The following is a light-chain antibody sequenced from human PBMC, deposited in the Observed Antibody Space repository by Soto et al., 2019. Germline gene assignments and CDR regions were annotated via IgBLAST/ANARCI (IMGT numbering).Light chain of an antibody. CDR2: ATS. V-gene: IGKV3D-15*01. Sequence: ETVLTQSPATLSLSPGERATLSCRASQSVSSNLAWYQQKPGQAPRLLIYATSNRATGIPARFSGSGSGTEFTLTISSLQPDDFATYYCQQYNSYSWTFGQGTKVDI. CDR1: QSVSSN. J-gene: IGKJ1*01. CDR3: QQYNSYSWT.